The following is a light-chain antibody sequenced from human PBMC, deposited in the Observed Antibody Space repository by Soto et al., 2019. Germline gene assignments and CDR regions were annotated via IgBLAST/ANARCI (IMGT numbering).Light chain of an antibody. V-gene: IGKV3-15*01. CDR1: QTVSSN. J-gene: IGKJ1*01. CDR3: QHYNNWPPWT. Sequence: EIVMTQSPSTLSVSPGERATLYCRASQTVSSNLAWYQQKPGQAPRLLIYGASTRATGIPARFSGSGSGTEFTLIISSLQSEDFAVYYCQHYNNWPPWTFGQGTKVDIK. CDR2: GAS.